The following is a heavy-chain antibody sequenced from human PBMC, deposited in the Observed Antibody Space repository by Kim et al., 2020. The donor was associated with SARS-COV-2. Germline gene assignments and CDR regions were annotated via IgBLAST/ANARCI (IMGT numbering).Heavy chain of an antibody. D-gene: IGHD4-17*01. CDR3: ARERGAAVTTDY. J-gene: IGHJ4*02. V-gene: IGHV3-11*01. Sequence: YYADSVKGRFTISRDNAKKSLYLQLNSLRAEDTAVYYCARERGAAVTTDYWGQGTLVTVSS.